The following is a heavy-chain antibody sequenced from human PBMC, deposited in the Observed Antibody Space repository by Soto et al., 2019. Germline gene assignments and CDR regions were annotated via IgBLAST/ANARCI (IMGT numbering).Heavy chain of an antibody. D-gene: IGHD6-6*01. J-gene: IGHJ6*01. Sequence: SQTLSVTCVISGCSVSSNIAAWNWIRQSPSRGLEWLGRTYYRSKWYSNYAVSVKSRITINPDTSKNQFSLQLNSVTPEDTAVYHCARIHSTSSSDMDVWGQGTTVTVSS. CDR1: GCSVSSNIAA. V-gene: IGHV6-1*01. CDR2: TYYRSKWYS. CDR3: ARIHSTSSSDMDV.